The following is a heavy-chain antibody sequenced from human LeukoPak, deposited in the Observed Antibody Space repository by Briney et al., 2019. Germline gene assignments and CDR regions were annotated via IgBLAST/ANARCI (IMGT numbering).Heavy chain of an antibody. CDR3: ARRRIAAAGGIGKAFDI. V-gene: IGHV4-39*07. CDR1: GDSISSSNCY. J-gene: IGHJ3*02. D-gene: IGHD6-13*01. CDR2: IYFSGGT. Sequence: PSETLSLTCTVSGDSISSSNCYWGWIRQPPGKGLEWIGSIYFSGGTYYNASLKSRVTISVDTSKNQFSLKLSSVTAADTAVYYCARRRIAAAGGIGKAFDIWGQGTMVTVSS.